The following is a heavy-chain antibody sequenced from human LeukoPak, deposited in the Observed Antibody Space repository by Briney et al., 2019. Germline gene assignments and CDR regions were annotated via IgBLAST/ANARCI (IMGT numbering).Heavy chain of an antibody. CDR2: LDTDGSTT. D-gene: IGHD1-1*01. J-gene: IGHJ4*02. V-gene: IGHV3-74*01. CDR3: TRGGTTFDY. CDR1: GFTFSSYW. Sequence: PGGSLRLSCAASGFTFSSYWMHWVRQAPGKGLVWVSRLDTDGSTTAYADSVKGRFTISRDNAKNTLYLQMNSPRAEDTAIYYCTRGGTTFDYWGQGTLVTVSS.